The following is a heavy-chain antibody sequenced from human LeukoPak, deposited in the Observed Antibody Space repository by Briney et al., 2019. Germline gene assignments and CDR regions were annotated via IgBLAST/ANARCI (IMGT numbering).Heavy chain of an antibody. J-gene: IGHJ6*03. CDR1: GGSISSSSYY. Sequence: SETLSLTCTVSGGSISSSSYYWSWIRQPAGKGLEWIGHIYTSGGTNYNPSLKSRVTISVDTSKNQFSLKLSSVTAADTAVYYCTRGSIAYYYMDVWGKGTTVTISS. D-gene: IGHD3-22*01. CDR2: IYTSGGT. V-gene: IGHV4-61*09. CDR3: TRGSIAYYYMDV.